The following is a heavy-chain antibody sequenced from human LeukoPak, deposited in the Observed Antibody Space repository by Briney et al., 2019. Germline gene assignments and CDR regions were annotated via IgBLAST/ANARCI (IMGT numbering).Heavy chain of an antibody. J-gene: IGHJ4*02. CDR3: ARGRSGYDSVSIDY. D-gene: IGHD5-12*01. CDR2: IYTSGST. CDR1: GGSISSGSYY. Sequence: SETLSLTCTVSGGSISSGSYYWSWIRQPAGKGLEWIGRIYTSGSTKYNPSLKSRVTISVDTSKNQFSLKLSSVTAADTAVYYCARGRSGYDSVSIDYWGQGTLVTVSS. V-gene: IGHV4-61*02.